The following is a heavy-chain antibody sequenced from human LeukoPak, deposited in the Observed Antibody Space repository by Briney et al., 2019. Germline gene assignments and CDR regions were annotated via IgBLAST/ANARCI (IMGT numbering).Heavy chain of an antibody. V-gene: IGHV1-18*01. D-gene: IGHD3-10*01. J-gene: IGHJ4*02. CDR2: ISGHNGNT. CDR1: GYTFTRYG. CDR3: ARDNYGRGVFDF. Sequence: ASVKVSCEASGYTFTRYGISWVRQAPGQGLEWMGWISGHNGNTNGAQKLQGRVTMTRDTSTSTAYMEVRSLRSDDTAVYYCARDNYGRGVFDFWGQGTLVTVSS.